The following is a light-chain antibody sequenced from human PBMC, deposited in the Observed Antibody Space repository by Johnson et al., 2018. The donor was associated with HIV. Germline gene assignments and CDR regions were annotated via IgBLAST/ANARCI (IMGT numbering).Light chain of an antibody. J-gene: IGLJ1*01. V-gene: IGLV1-51*02. CDR2: END. Sequence: QSVLTQPPSVSAAPGQNVNISCSGGSSNIGNNYVSWYQQFPGTAPKLLIHENDKRPSGIPDRFSSSRSGTSATLRITRLQTGDEADYDCGTWDSSLSAYVFGTGTKVTV. CDR3: GTWDSSLSAYV. CDR1: SSNIGNNY.